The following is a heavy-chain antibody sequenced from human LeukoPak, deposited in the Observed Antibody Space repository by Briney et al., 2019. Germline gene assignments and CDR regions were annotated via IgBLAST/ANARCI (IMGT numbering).Heavy chain of an antibody. CDR1: GGSISSYY. CDR2: IYYSGST. Sequence: SETLSLTCTVSGGSISSYYWSWIRQPPGKGLEWIGYIYYSGSTNYNPSLKSRVTISVDTSKNQFSLKLSSVTAADTAVYYCASTGRYCSGGSCYGGEYYFDYWGQGTLVTVSS. CDR3: ASTGRYCSGGSCYGGEYYFDY. J-gene: IGHJ4*02. D-gene: IGHD2-15*01. V-gene: IGHV4-59*08.